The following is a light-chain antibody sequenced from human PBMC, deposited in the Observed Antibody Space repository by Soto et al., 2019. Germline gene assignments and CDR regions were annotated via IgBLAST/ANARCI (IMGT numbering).Light chain of an antibody. V-gene: IGKV1-39*01. J-gene: IGKJ5*01. CDR3: QQSYSRPIT. CDR2: AAS. Sequence: DIQMTQSPSSLSASVGERVTITCRASQSISSYLNWYQQKPGKAPKFLIYAASSLQSGVPSRFSGSGSGTDFTLTISSLQPEEFATYYCQQSYSRPITFGQGTRLEIK. CDR1: QSISSY.